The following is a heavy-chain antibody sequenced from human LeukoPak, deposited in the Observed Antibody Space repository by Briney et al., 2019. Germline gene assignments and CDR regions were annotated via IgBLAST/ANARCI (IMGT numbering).Heavy chain of an antibody. CDR1: GGSISSYY. V-gene: IGHV4-59*12. Sequence: PSETLSLTCTVSGGSISSYYWSWIRQPPGKGLEWIGSIYYSGSTYYNPSLKSRVTISVDTSKNQFSLKLSSVTAADTAVYYCARVNGSYSDFGYWGQGTLVTVSS. D-gene: IGHD1-26*01. CDR3: ARVNGSYSDFGY. CDR2: IYYSGST. J-gene: IGHJ4*02.